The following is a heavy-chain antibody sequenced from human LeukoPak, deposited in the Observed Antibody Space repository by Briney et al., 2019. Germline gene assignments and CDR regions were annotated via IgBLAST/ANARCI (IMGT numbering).Heavy chain of an antibody. CDR1: GDSVSSNSAA. Sequence: SQTLSLTCAISGDSVSSNSAAWSWIRQSPSRGLEWLGRTYYRSKWYNDYAVSVRSRITINPDTSKNQFSLQLNSVTPEDTAVYYCARGVNSSSWPYYYYYYGMDVWGQGTTVTVSS. CDR3: ARGVNSSSWPYYYYYYGMDV. V-gene: IGHV6-1*01. CDR2: TYYRSKWYN. J-gene: IGHJ6*02. D-gene: IGHD6-13*01.